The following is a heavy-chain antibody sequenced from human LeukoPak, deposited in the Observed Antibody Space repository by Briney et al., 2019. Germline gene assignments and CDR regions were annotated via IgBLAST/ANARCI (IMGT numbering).Heavy chain of an antibody. CDR3: ARAPGGIVGALSHFDY. D-gene: IGHD1-26*01. Sequence: SETLSLTCAVYGGSFSGYYWSWIRQPPGKGLEWIGYIYYSGSTNYNPSLKSRVTISVDTSKNQFPLKLSSVTAADTAVYYCARAPGGIVGALSHFDYWGQGTLVTVSS. V-gene: IGHV4-59*01. J-gene: IGHJ4*02. CDR2: IYYSGST. CDR1: GGSFSGYY.